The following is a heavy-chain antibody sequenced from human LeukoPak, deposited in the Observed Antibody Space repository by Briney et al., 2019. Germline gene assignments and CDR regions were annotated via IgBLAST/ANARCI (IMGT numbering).Heavy chain of an antibody. V-gene: IGHV4-34*01. J-gene: IGHJ6*02. CDR2: INHRGGT. CDR1: DGSFSGYY. Sequence: SETLSLTCDVFDGSFSGYYGSWIRQSPGKGLEWIGEINHRGGTNYNPSLKSRVTISVDTSKNQLSLKLSSVTAADTAVYYCARGGNGDMDVWGQGTTATVSS. CDR3: ARGGNGDMDV. D-gene: IGHD4-17*01.